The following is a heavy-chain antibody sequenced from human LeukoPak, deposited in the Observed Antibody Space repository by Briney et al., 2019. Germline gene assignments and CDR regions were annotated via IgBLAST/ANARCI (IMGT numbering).Heavy chain of an antibody. CDR2: IYYSGST. J-gene: IGHJ5*02. CDR1: GGSISSYY. D-gene: IGHD6-13*01. CDR3: ARRVAAAGTGDWFDP. Sequence: SDTLSLTCTVSGGSISSYYWSWIRQPPGKGLEWIGYIYYSGSTNYNPSLKSRVTITVDTSKNQFSLKLSSVTAADTAVYYCARRVAAAGTGDWFDPWGQGTLVTVSS. V-gene: IGHV4-59*08.